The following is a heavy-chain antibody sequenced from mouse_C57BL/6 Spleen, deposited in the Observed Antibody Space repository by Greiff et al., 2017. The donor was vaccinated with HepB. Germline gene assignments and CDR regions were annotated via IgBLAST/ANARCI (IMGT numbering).Heavy chain of an antibody. J-gene: IGHJ2*01. CDR2: IDPSDSYT. CDR1: GYTFTSYW. CDR3: ARDYSNSDY. V-gene: IGHV1-50*01. D-gene: IGHD2-5*01. Sequence: VQLQQSGAELVKPGASVKLSCKASGYTFTSYWMQWVKQRPGQGLEWIGEIDPSDSYTNYNQKFKGKATLTVDTSSSTAYMQLSSLTSEDSAVYYCARDYSNSDYWGQGTTLTVSS.